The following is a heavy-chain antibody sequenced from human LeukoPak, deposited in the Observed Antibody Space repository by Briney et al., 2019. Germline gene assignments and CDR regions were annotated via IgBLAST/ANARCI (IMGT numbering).Heavy chain of an antibody. V-gene: IGHV1-69*06. CDR2: IIPIFGTA. J-gene: IGHJ5*02. CDR3: ARDWGTTGTTGWFDP. Sequence: ASVKVSCKASGGTFSSHAISWVRQAPGKGLEWMGVIIPIFGTANYAQKFQGRVTVTADKSTSTAYMELSSLRSEDTAVYYCARDWGTTGTTGWFDPWGQGTLVTVSS. D-gene: IGHD1-1*01. CDR1: GGTFSSHA.